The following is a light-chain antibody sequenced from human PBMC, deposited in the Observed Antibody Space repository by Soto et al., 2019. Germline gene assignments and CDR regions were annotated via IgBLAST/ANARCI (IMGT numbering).Light chain of an antibody. CDR1: QSVTNT. J-gene: IGKJ1*01. Sequence: EIMMTQSPATLSVTPGGGATLSCRARQSVTNTLAWYQQKPGQAPRLLIYAASTRATGIPARFSGSGSGTEFTLTISSLQSEDFAVYFCQQYNNWPPWTFGQGTKVDIK. CDR2: AAS. CDR3: QQYNNWPPWT. V-gene: IGKV3-15*01.